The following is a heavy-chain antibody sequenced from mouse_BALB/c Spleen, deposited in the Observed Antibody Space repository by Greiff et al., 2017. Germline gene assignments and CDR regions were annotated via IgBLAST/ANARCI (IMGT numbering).Heavy chain of an antibody. CDR1: GFTFSSYG. J-gene: IGHJ3*01. V-gene: IGHV5-6-3*01. D-gene: IGHD2-14*01. CDR3: ARGAHRYDGFLFAY. CDR2: INSNGGST. Sequence: EVQVVESGGGLVQPGGSLKLSCAASGFTFSSYGMSWVRQTPDKRLELVATINSNGGSTYYPDSVKGRFTISRDNAKNTLYLQMSSLKSEDTAMYYCARGAHRYDGFLFAYWGQGTLVTVSA.